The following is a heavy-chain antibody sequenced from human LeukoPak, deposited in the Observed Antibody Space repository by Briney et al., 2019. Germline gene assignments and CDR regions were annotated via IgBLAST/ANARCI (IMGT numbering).Heavy chain of an antibody. Sequence: PGGSLRLSCAASGFTFSSYAMHWVRQAPGKGLEWVAVISYDGSNKYYADSVKGRFTISRDNSKNTLYLQMNSLRAEDTAVYYCARGYYDFWSGPTPYYFDYWGQGTLVTVSS. CDR3: ARGYYDFWSGPTPYYFDY. CDR1: GFTFSSYA. V-gene: IGHV3-30-3*01. J-gene: IGHJ4*02. CDR2: ISYDGSNK. D-gene: IGHD3-3*01.